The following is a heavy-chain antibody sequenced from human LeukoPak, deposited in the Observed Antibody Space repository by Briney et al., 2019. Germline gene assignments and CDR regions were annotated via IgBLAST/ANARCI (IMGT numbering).Heavy chain of an antibody. Sequence: ASVTVSCKASGYTFTSYYMHWVRQAPGQGLEWMGIINPSGGSTSYAQKFQGRVTMTRDMSTSTVYMELSSLRSDDTAVYYCARVFGRQLPDYWGQGTLVTVSS. CDR3: ARVFGRQLPDY. CDR1: GYTFTSYY. J-gene: IGHJ4*02. D-gene: IGHD3-16*01. V-gene: IGHV1-46*01. CDR2: INPSGGST.